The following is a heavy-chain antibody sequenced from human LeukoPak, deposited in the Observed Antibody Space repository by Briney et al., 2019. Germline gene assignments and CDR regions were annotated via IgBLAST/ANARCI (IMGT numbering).Heavy chain of an antibody. J-gene: IGHJ4*02. CDR3: AKDTYGDYGIIDY. Sequence: GGSLRLSCAASGFTFSSYGMHWVRQAPGKGLEWVAVISYDGSNKYYADSVKGRFTISRDSSKNTLYLQMNSLRAEDTAVYFCAKDTYGDYGIIDYWGQGTLVIVSS. D-gene: IGHD4-17*01. CDR1: GFTFSSYG. V-gene: IGHV3-30*18. CDR2: ISYDGSNK.